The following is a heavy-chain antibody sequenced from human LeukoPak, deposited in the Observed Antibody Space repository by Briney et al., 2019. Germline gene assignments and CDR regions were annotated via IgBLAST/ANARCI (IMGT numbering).Heavy chain of an antibody. CDR1: GGSISSYY. CDR2: IYYSGST. CDR3: AAPLTAAGTNY. J-gene: IGHJ4*02. V-gene: IGHV4-59*12. Sequence: SETLSLTCTVPGGSISSYYWSWIRQPPGKGLEWIGYIYYSGSTNYNPSLKSRVTISVDTSKNQFSLKLSSVTAADTAVYYCAAPLTAAGTNYWGQETLVTVSS. D-gene: IGHD6-13*01.